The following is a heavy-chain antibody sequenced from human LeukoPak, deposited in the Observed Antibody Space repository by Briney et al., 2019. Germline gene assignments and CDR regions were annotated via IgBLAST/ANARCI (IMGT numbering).Heavy chain of an antibody. CDR3: ARDRTFFDY. CDR1: GYTFTDYY. J-gene: IGHJ4*02. D-gene: IGHD1-1*01. CDR2: INPNSGGT. V-gene: IGHV1-2*02. Sequence: ASVKVSCKASGYTFTDYYMHWVRQAPGQGLEWMGWINPNSGGTNYAQKFQGRVTMTRDTSISTAYMELSRLRSDDTAMYYCARDRTFFDYWGQGTLVTVSS.